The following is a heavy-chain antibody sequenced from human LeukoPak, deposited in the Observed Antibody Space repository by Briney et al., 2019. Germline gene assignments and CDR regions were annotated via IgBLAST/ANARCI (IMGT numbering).Heavy chain of an antibody. CDR1: GFTVSSNY. V-gene: IGHV3-53*04. J-gene: IGHJ6*02. CDR2: IYSGGST. D-gene: IGHD3-3*01. CDR3: ARALSYYDFWSGQTPPYGMDV. Sequence: GGSLRLSCAASGFTVSSNYMSWVRQAPGKGLEWVSVIYSGGSTYYADSVKGRFTISRHNSKNTLYLQMNSLRAEDTAVYYCARALSYYDFWSGQTPPYGMDVWGQGTTVTVSS.